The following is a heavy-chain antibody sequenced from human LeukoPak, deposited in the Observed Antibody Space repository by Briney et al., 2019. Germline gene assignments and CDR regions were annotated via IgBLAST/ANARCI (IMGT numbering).Heavy chain of an antibody. CDR1: GGSISSSNW. V-gene: IGHV4-4*02. Sequence: SGTLSLTCAVSGGSISSSNWWSWVRQPPGKGLEWIGEIYHSGSTNYNPSLKSRVTISVDKSKNQFSLKLSSVTAADTAVYYCARVRDSSGWSSLYYYYMDVWGKGTTVTVSS. CDR3: ARVRDSSGWSSLYYYYMDV. D-gene: IGHD6-19*01. J-gene: IGHJ6*03. CDR2: IYHSGST.